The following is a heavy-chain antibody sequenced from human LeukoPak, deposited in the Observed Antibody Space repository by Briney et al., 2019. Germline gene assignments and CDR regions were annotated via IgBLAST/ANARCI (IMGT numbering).Heavy chain of an antibody. V-gene: IGHV3-30*02. D-gene: IGHD6-13*01. J-gene: IGHJ4*02. CDR3: ARDLMGIAYRGAFYY. CDR2: IQYDRSNQ. CDR1: GFTFSSYW. Sequence: GGSLRLSCAASGFTFSSYWMSWVRQAPGKGLEWVAYIQYDRSNQQYAGSVKGRFSISRDNSKNTLYLQMNSLRAEDTAVYYCARDLMGIAYRGAFYYWGQGTLVTVSS.